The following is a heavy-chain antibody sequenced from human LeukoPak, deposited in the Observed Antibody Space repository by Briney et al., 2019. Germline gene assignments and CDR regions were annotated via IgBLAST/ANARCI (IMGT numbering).Heavy chain of an antibody. J-gene: IGHJ4*02. CDR1: GGSFSGYY. CDR3: ARAAQRGYSYGFDY. D-gene: IGHD5-18*01. V-gene: IGHV4-34*09. CDR2: INHSGST. Sequence: PSETLSLTCAVYGGSFSGYYWSWIRQPPGKGLEWIGEINHSGSTYYNPSLKSRVTISVDTSKNQFSLKLSSVTAADTAVYYCARAAQRGYSYGFDYWGQGTLVTVSS.